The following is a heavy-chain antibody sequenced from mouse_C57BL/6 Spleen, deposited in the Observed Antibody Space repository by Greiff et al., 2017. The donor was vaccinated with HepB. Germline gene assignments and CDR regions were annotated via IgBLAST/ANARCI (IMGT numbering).Heavy chain of an antibody. Sequence: QVQLQQPGAELVKPGASVKLSCKASGYTFTRYWMHWVKQRPGQGLEWIGMIHPNSGSTNYNEKFKSKATLTVDKSSSTAYMQLSSLTSEDSAVYYCALPNSYYAMDCWGQGTSVTVSS. D-gene: IGHD4-1*02. CDR2: IHPNSGST. J-gene: IGHJ4*01. CDR1: GYTFTRYW. V-gene: IGHV1-64*01. CDR3: ALPNSYYAMDC.